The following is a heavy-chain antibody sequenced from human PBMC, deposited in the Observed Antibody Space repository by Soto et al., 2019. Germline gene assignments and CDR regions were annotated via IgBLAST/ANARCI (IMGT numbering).Heavy chain of an antibody. Sequence: GASVKVSCKASGYTFTSYGISWVRQAPGQGLEWMGWISAYNGNTNYAQKLQGRVTMTTDTSTSTAYMELRSLRSDDTAVYYCARDHKQWLVRERHNYCGMDVWGQGTRITVSS. CDR3: ARDHKQWLVRERHNYCGMDV. CDR1: GYTFTSYG. CDR2: ISAYNGNT. V-gene: IGHV1-18*01. J-gene: IGHJ6*02. D-gene: IGHD6-19*01.